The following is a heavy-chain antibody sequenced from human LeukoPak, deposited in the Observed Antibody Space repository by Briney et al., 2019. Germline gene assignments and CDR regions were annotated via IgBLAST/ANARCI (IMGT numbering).Heavy chain of an antibody. CDR1: GFTFRSYA. Sequence: GGSLRLSCAASGFTFRSYAMQWVGQAPGKGLEWVSYITYNSGTIFYADSVKGRFTISRDNAKDSLYLQMSSLRDEDTAVYYCGGDGGNSYADDYGGQATQLTVSS. V-gene: IGHV3-48*02. CDR2: ITYNSGTI. CDR3: GGDGGNSYADDY. D-gene: IGHD3-16*01. J-gene: IGHJ4*02.